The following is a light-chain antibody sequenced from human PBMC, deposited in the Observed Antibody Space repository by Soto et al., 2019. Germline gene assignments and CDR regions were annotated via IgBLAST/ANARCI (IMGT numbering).Light chain of an antibody. CDR2: RAS. CDR3: EQYYSAPWT. V-gene: IGKV4-1*01. Sequence: DIVMTQSPDSLAASLGDRATIHCKSSQTVSHRSTTKNYLAWYQQKPGQPPKLLSSRASTRYSGVPGRFSGSGSGTYFTLTISSLQGEDVAVYYCEQYYSAPWTFGQGTKVHIK. CDR1: QTVSHRSTTKNY. J-gene: IGKJ1*01.